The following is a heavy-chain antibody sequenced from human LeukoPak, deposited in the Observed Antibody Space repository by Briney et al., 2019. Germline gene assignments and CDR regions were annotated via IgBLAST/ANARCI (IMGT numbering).Heavy chain of an antibody. CDR1: GGSFSGYY. V-gene: IGHV4-34*01. D-gene: IGHD2-15*01. CDR3: ARGLEVVSGLYYYYYYMDV. J-gene: IGHJ6*03. Sequence: PSETLSLTCAVYGGSFSGYYWSWIRQPPGKGLEWIGEINHSGSTNYNPSLKSRVTISVDTSKNQFSLKLSSVTAADTAVYYCARGLEVVSGLYYYYYYMDVWGKGTTVTVSS. CDR2: INHSGST.